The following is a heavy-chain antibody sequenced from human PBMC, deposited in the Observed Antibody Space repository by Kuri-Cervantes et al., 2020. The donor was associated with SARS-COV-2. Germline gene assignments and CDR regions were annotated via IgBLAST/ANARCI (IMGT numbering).Heavy chain of an antibody. Sequence: ASVKVSCKASGYTFTSYGISWARQAPGQGLEWMGWISAYNGNTNYAQKLQGRVTMTTDTSTSTAYMELSRLRSDDTAVYYCARVSKARNARPNYYGLDVWGQGTSVTVSS. V-gene: IGHV1-18*01. CDR2: ISAYNGNT. J-gene: IGHJ6*02. CDR1: GYTFTSYG. D-gene: IGHD2-8*01. CDR3: ARVSKARNARPNYYGLDV.